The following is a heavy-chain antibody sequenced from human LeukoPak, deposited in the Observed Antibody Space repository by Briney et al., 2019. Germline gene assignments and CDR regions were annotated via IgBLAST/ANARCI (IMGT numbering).Heavy chain of an antibody. Sequence: SETLSLTCAVYGASLSDFYWSWIRQSPGKGLERIGEINHSGSTNYNPSLKSRVTISVDTSKNQFSLKLSSVTAADTAVYYCATRRLWFGELLYWGYWGQGTLVTVSS. J-gene: IGHJ4*02. CDR3: ATRRLWFGELLYWGY. CDR1: GASLSDFY. V-gene: IGHV4-34*01. CDR2: INHSGST. D-gene: IGHD3-10*01.